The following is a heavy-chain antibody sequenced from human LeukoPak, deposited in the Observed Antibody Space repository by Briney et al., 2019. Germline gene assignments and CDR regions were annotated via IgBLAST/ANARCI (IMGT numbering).Heavy chain of an antibody. CDR1: GFTFTSYA. Sequence: GGSLRLSCAASGFTFTSYAMTWVRQAPGKGLEWVSAISGSGGSTYYPDSVKGRFTVSRDNSKNTLFLQMNSLRAEDTAVYYCARRPRYSSGHYYDLWGQGTLVTVSS. CDR2: ISGSGGST. D-gene: IGHD3-22*01. CDR3: ARRPRYSSGHYYDL. V-gene: IGHV3-23*01. J-gene: IGHJ4*02.